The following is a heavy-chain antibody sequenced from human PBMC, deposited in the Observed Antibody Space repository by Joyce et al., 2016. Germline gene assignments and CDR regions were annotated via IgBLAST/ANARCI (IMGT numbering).Heavy chain of an antibody. CDR3: ARRPYNVHTPLGSDWYFDL. J-gene: IGHJ2*01. D-gene: IGHD5-18*01. CDR1: GLSFDLHSF. Sequence: QVQLQESGPGLVKPSETLSLTCGVSGLSFDLHSFWGWIRQPPGKGLEGIGKVYRHGITHYSPSLKSRVTISMDTSKNQFSLNLNSVTAADTAVYFCARRPYNVHTPLGSDWYFDLWGRGTLVTVSS. CDR2: VYRHGIT. V-gene: IGHV4-38-2*01.